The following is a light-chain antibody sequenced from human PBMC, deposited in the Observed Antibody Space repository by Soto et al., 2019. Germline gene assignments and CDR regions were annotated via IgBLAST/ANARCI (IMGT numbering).Light chain of an antibody. CDR2: GNI. J-gene: IGLJ1*01. CDR1: SSNIGAGYD. CDR3: QSYDSTLSARYV. Sequence: QSVLTQPPSVSGAPGQRVTISCTGSSSNIGAGYDVHWYQQRPGTAPKLLIFGNINRPSGVPDRFPGSKSGTSASLAITGLQAEAEGDYYCQSYDSTLSARYVFGAGTKVTVL. V-gene: IGLV1-40*01.